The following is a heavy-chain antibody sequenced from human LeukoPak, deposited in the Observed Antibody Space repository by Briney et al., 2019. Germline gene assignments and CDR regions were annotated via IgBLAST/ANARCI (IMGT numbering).Heavy chain of an antibody. CDR2: IKSKTDGGTT. CDR1: GFTFSNAW. Sequence: GGSLRLSCAASGFTFSNAWMSWVRQAPGKGLEWVGRIKSKTDGGTTDYAAPVKGRFTISRDDSKNTLYLQMNSLKTEDTAVYYCTTTYYDFWSGYYTPLEFDYWGQGTLVTVSS. CDR3: TTTYYDFWSGYYTPLEFDY. D-gene: IGHD3-3*01. J-gene: IGHJ4*02. V-gene: IGHV3-15*01.